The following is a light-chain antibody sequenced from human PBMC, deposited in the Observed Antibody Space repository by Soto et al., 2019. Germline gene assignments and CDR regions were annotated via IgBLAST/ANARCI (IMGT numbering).Light chain of an antibody. J-gene: IGKJ2*01. Sequence: DIQMTKSQSSLSASVGDRVTITCRASRSITSYLNWYQQKPGKAPKLLIYAASSLQSGVPSRFSGSGSGTDFTLTISSLQPEDFATYYCQQSYSTPYTFGQGTKLEIK. CDR2: AAS. CDR1: RSITSY. V-gene: IGKV1-39*01. CDR3: QQSYSTPYT.